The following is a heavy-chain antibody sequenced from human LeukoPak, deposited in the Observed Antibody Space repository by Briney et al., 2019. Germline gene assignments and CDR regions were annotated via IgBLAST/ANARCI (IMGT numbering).Heavy chain of an antibody. CDR1: GFPFSSYA. CDR2: ISDSGGST. D-gene: IGHD2-15*01. CDR3: VRGYSFGPYGMDV. J-gene: IGHJ6*02. V-gene: IGHV3-64D*09. Sequence: GGSLRLSCSASGFPFSSYAMHWVRQAPGQGLEYVSAISDSGGSTYYADSVKGRFTISRDNSKNTLYLQMSSLRAEYTAVYFCVRGYSFGPYGMDVWGQGTTVTVSS.